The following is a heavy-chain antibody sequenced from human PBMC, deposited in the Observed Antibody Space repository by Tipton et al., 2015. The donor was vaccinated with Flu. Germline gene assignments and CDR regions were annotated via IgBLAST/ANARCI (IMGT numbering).Heavy chain of an antibody. D-gene: IGHD3-10*01. CDR2: IHYSGTT. Sequence: TLSLTCTVSGDSMRRDYFWGWIRQAPGKWLEWIGNIHYSGTTYYNPSLQSRLSISVDSSKNQLSLKLTSVTAADTAVYYCARARAPYYYYAMDVWGQGATVTVS. CDR3: ARARAPYYYYAMDV. J-gene: IGHJ6*02. CDR1: GDSMRRDYF. V-gene: IGHV4-38-2*02.